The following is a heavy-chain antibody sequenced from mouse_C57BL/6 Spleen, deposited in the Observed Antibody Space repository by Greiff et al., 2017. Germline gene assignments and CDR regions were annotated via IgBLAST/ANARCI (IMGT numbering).Heavy chain of an antibody. CDR3: ARRDGYYDATDY. J-gene: IGHJ4*01. D-gene: IGHD2-3*01. Sequence: QVQLQQPGAELVMPGASVKLSCKASGYTFTSYWMHWVKQRPGQGLEWIGEIDPSDSYTNYNQKFKGKSTLTVDKSSSTAYMQLSSLTSEDSAVYYCARRDGYYDATDYWGQGTSVTVSS. CDR2: IDPSDSYT. CDR1: GYTFTSYW. V-gene: IGHV1-69*01.